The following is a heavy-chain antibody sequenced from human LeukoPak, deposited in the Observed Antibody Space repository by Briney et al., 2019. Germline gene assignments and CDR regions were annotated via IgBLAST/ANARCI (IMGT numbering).Heavy chain of an antibody. D-gene: IGHD3-16*01. CDR1: GHRFSGYG. CDR2: ITGSGSSS. Sequence: GGALRLFCGASGHRFSGYGMAWVRVARTKGLVCVADITGSGSSSYYADFVRGTFTISTDNYMNTVYLKLHTLGAESRAIYYCARLNGPVVITFGGVTWFDPWGQGTPVTVSS. CDR3: ARLNGPVVITFGGVTWFDP. J-gene: IGHJ5*02. V-gene: IGHV3-23*01.